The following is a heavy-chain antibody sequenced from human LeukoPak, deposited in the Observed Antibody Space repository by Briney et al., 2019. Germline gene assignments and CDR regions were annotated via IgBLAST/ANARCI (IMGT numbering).Heavy chain of an antibody. J-gene: IGHJ4*02. D-gene: IGHD3-10*01. Sequence: SETLSLTCAVYGGSFSGYYWSWIRQPPGKGLEWIGEINHSGSTNYNPSLKSRVTISVDTSKNQFSLKLSSVTAADTAVYYCAGVLLGGIKDYWGQGTLVTVSS. CDR2: INHSGST. CDR3: AGVLLGGIKDY. V-gene: IGHV4-34*01. CDR1: GGSFSGYY.